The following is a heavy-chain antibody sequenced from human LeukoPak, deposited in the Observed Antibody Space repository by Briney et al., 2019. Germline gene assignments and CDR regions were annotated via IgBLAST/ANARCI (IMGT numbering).Heavy chain of an antibody. Sequence: GGSLRLSCAASGFTFSHHGFHWVRQAPGKGREWVAVIWVDGSKQYYADSVKGRFTFSRDNSKNTLYLQMNSLRAEDTAVYYCVVVLVPSAFWHFDVWGRGTLVTVSS. D-gene: IGHD2-2*01. CDR3: VVVLVPSAFWHFDV. CDR1: GFTFSHHG. CDR2: IWVDGSKQ. V-gene: IGHV3-33*03. J-gene: IGHJ2*01.